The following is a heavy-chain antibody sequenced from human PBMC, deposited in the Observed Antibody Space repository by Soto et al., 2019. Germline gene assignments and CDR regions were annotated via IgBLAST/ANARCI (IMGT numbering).Heavy chain of an antibody. CDR3: AKERYSGTYFDY. CDR1: GFTFSNVW. J-gene: IGHJ4*02. CDR2: ISESGGST. Sequence: GGSLRLSCAASGFTFSNVWMSWVRQAPGKGLEWVSGISESGGSTYYADSVRGRFTISRDISKNTLYLQMTSLRAEDMAVYYCAKERYSGTYFDYWGLGTLVTVSS. D-gene: IGHD1-26*01. V-gene: IGHV3-23*01.